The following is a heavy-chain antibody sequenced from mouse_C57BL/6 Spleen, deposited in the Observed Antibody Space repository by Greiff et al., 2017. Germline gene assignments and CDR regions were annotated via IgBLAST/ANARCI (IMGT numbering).Heavy chain of an antibody. V-gene: IGHV1-69*01. CDR3: ARGYYGNYGFAY. CDR2: IDPSDSYT. D-gene: IGHD2-1*01. CDR1: GYTFTSYW. J-gene: IGHJ3*01. Sequence: QVQLKQPGAELVMPGASVKLSCKASGYTFTSYWMHWVKQRPGQGLEWIGEIDPSDSYTNYNQKFKGKSTLTVDKSSSTAYMQLSSLTSEDSAVYYCARGYYGNYGFAYWGQGTLVTVSA.